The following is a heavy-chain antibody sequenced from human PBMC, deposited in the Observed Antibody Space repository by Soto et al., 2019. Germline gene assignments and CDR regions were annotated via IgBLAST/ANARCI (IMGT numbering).Heavy chain of an antibody. J-gene: IGHJ4*01. CDR1: GFTFSIYA. D-gene: IGHD6-19*01. Sequence: EVQLLESGGGLVQPGGSLRLSCAASGFTFSIYAMSWVRQAPGKGLEWVSSISGSGTSSYYADSVQGRFTFSRDNSKTTLNLQMNGLRADDTAVYFCATYHPDGWYGSLDYWGHGTLVTVSS. CDR2: ISGSGTSS. CDR3: ATYHPDGWYGSLDY. V-gene: IGHV3-23*01.